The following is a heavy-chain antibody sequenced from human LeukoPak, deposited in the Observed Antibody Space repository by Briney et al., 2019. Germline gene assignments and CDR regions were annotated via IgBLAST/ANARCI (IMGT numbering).Heavy chain of an antibody. CDR2: INHSGST. V-gene: IGHV4-34*01. D-gene: IGHD6-13*01. Sequence: SETLSLTCAVYGGSFSGYYWSWIRQPPGKGLEWIGEINHSGSTNYNPSLKSRVTISVDTSKNQFSLKLSSVTAADTAVYYCARERWYSSSRGWRFDPWAREPWSPSPQ. CDR3: ARERWYSSSRGWRFDP. CDR1: GGSFSGYY. J-gene: IGHJ5*02.